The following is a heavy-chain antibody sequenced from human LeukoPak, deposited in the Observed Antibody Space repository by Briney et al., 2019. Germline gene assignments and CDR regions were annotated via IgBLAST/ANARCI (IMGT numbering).Heavy chain of an antibody. Sequence: PSETLSLTCTVSGGSISSYYWSWIRQPPGKGLEWIGYIYYSGSTNYNPSLKSRVTISVDTSKNQFSLKLSSVTAADTAVYYCARYAPSDYYDTKPFDYWGQGTLVTVSS. D-gene: IGHD3-22*01. V-gene: IGHV4-59*01. CDR2: IYYSGST. CDR1: GGSISSYY. J-gene: IGHJ4*02. CDR3: ARYAPSDYYDTKPFDY.